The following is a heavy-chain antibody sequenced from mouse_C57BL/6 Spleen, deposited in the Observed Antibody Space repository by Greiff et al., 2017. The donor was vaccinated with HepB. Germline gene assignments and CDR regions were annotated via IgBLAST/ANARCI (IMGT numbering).Heavy chain of an antibody. CDR2: IYPGDGDT. V-gene: IGHV1-82*01. CDR3: AREDDEYDRWYYFDY. J-gene: IGHJ2*01. CDR1: GYAFSSSW. Sequence: VQLQQSGPELVKPGASVKISCKASGYAFSSSWMNWVKQRPGKGLEWIGRIYPGDGDTNYNGKFKGKATLTADKSSSTAYMQLSSLTSEDSAVYFCAREDDEYDRWYYFDYWGQGTTLTVSS. D-gene: IGHD2-4*01.